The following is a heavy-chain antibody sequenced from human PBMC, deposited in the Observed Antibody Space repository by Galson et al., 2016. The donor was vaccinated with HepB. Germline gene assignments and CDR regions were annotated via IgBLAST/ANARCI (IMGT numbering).Heavy chain of an antibody. D-gene: IGHD4-17*01. J-gene: IGHJ5*02. CDR2: IYKSGTT. Sequence: ETLSLTCTVSGGSISNYFWSWIRQPPGKGLEWIGYIYKSGTTNYNSSRQSRVTISVDTSKNQFSLKLTFLTPADTPVYYCARDDRDGDYGGWLDPWGQGTLVTVSS. V-gene: IGHV4-59*01. CDR3: ARDDRDGDYGGWLDP. CDR1: GGSISNYF.